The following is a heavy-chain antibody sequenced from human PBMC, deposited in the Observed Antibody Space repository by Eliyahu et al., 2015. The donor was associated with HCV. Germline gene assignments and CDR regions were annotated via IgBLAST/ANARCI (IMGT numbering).Heavy chain of an antibody. D-gene: IGHD3-22*01. V-gene: IGHV1-46*01. J-gene: IGHJ4*02. CDR2: VNPSGPTT. CDR3: YDSSGYVDY. CDR1: GYSFTRYH. Sequence: QVQLVQSGAEVKKPGASVKVSCRPSGYSFTRYHVHWVRQAPGQGPEWMGMVNPSGPTTNYAQKFQGRVTMTRDTSTSTVYMELSDLRSHDTAVYYCYDSSGYVDYWGQGTLVTVTS.